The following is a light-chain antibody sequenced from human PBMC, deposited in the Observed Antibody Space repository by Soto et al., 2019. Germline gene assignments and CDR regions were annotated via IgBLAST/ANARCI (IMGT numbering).Light chain of an antibody. J-gene: IGLJ2*01. CDR3: SSDKSSTTPDVG. Sequence: QSVLTQPASVSGSPGQSITISCTGTSSDVGGHNYVSWYQQHPGTAPKLMIYEVTNRPSGVSNRFSGPKSGNTASRTISGLQAEDEADYDCSSDKSSTTPDVGFGGGTKVTVL. V-gene: IGLV2-14*01. CDR1: SSDVGGHNY. CDR2: EVT.